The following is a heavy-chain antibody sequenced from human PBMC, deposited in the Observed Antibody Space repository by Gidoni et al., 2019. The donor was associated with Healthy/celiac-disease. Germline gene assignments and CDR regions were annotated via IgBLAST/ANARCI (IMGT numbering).Heavy chain of an antibody. CDR2: ISWKSGSI. D-gene: IGHD1-1*01. CDR1: GFTFDDYA. V-gene: IGHV3-9*01. J-gene: IGHJ6*02. CDR3: AKDLRETDYYGMDV. Sequence: EVQLVESGGGLVQPGRSLRLSCAASGFTFDDYAMHWVRQAPGKVLEWVSGISWKSGSIGYADSVKGRFTISRDNAKNSLYLQMNSLRAEDTALYYCAKDLRETDYYGMDVWGQGTTVTVSS.